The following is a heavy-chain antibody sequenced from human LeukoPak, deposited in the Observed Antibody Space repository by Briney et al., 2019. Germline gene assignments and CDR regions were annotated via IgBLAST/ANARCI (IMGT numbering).Heavy chain of an antibody. J-gene: IGHJ3*02. CDR2: IKQDGSEK. Sequence: GGSLGLSCVASGFTFSSYWMTWVRQAPGKGLEWVANIKQDGSEKYYVDSVKGRFTISRDNAKNSLYLQMNSLRAEDTAVYYCARISLDAFDIWGQGTMVTVSS. CDR3: ARISLDAFDI. V-gene: IGHV3-7*04. CDR1: GFTFSSYW.